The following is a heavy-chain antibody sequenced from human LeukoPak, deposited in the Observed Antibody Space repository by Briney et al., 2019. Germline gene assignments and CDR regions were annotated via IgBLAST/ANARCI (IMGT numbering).Heavy chain of an antibody. D-gene: IGHD3-22*01. CDR2: ISWNSGSI. J-gene: IGHJ3*02. V-gene: IGHV3-9*01. CDR3: ARDYYDSSGYYYGAFDI. Sequence: GGSLRLSCAASGFTFDDYAMHWVRQAPGKGLEWVSGISWNSGSIGYADSVKGRFTISRDNSKNTLYLQMNSLRAEDTAVYYCARDYYDSSGYYYGAFDIWGQGTMVTVSS. CDR1: GFTFDDYA.